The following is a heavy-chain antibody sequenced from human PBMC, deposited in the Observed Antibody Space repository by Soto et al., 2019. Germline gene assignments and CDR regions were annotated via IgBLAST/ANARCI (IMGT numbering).Heavy chain of an antibody. Sequence: AGGSLRLSCAASGFTVSSNYMSWVRQAPGKGLEWVSVIYSGGSTYYADSVKGRFTISRDNSKNTLYLQMNSLRAEDTAVYYCASVYYDSSGYFPGSFFWFDPWGQGTLVTVSS. J-gene: IGHJ5*02. CDR2: IYSGGST. CDR1: GFTVSSNY. D-gene: IGHD3-22*01. CDR3: ASVYYDSSGYFPGSFFWFDP. V-gene: IGHV3-66*01.